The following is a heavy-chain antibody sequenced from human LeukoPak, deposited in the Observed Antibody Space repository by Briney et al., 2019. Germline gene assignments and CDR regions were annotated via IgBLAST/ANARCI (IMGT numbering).Heavy chain of an antibody. CDR1: GFTFTDYY. CDR2: IGPHSSAT. V-gene: IGHV1-2*02. D-gene: IGHD5-12*01. Sequence: ASVKVSCKSSGFTFTDYYIHWVRQAPGQGLEWMGYIGPHSSATSSPQEFQGRVTMTRDTSMSTAYMELNRLTSDDTAVYYCARDKYTGYETFDYWGQGTPVTVSS. J-gene: IGHJ4*02. CDR3: ARDKYTGYETFDY.